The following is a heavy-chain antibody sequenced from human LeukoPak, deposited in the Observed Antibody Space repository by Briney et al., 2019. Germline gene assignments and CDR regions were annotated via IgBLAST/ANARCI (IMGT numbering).Heavy chain of an antibody. D-gene: IGHD3-3*01. Sequence: ASVKVSCKASGYTFTSYGISWVRQAPGQGLEWMGWISAYNGNTNYAQKLQGRVTMTTDTSTSTAYMELRSLRSDDTAVYYCARDLYYDFWSGQIYGMDVWGQGTTVTVSS. J-gene: IGHJ6*02. CDR1: GYTFTSYG. V-gene: IGHV1-18*01. CDR3: ARDLYYDFWSGQIYGMDV. CDR2: ISAYNGNT.